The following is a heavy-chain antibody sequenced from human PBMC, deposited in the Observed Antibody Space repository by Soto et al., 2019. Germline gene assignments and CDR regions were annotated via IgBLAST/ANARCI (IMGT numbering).Heavy chain of an antibody. Sequence: EVKLIESGGGRVQPGNSLRLSCSVAGFTFDDYAMHWVRQVPGRGLEWVSGITWNSGRFAYAHSVQGRFTISRDNAKNYLYLPMNNLRLEDTALYYCVKDRGPSAVLRADDFWGPGTLVTVSS. CDR3: VKDRGPSAVLRADDF. D-gene: IGHD3-3*01. J-gene: IGHJ4*02. CDR2: ITWNSGRF. CDR1: GFTFDDYA. V-gene: IGHV3-9*01.